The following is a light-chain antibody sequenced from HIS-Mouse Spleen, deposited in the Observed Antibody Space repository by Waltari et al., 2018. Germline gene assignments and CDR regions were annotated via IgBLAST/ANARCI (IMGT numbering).Light chain of an antibody. CDR3: QSADSSGTYV. Sequence: SYELTHPPSVSVSPGQTARIPCPGDALPKQYAYWYQQKPGQAPVLVIYKDSERPSGIPERFSGSSSGTTVTLTISGVQAEDEADYYCQSADSSGTYVFGGGTKLTVL. J-gene: IGLJ2*01. CDR2: KDS. V-gene: IGLV3-25*03. CDR1: ALPKQY.